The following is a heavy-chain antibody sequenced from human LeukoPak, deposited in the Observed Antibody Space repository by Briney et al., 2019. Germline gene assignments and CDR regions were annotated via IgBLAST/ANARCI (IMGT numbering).Heavy chain of an antibody. CDR3: VKEHYYDSSGYSDY. Sequence: GRSLRLSCAASGFTFNNYAMSWVRQAPGKGPEWVSAISGSGGSTYYADSVKGRFTISRDNSKNTLYLQMNSLRAEDTAVYYCVKEHYYDSSGYSDYWGQGTLVTVSS. D-gene: IGHD3-22*01. CDR1: GFTFNNYA. CDR2: ISGSGGST. J-gene: IGHJ4*02. V-gene: IGHV3-23*01.